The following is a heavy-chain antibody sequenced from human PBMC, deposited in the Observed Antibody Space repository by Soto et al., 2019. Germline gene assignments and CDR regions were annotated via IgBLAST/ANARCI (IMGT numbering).Heavy chain of an antibody. J-gene: IGHJ5*02. D-gene: IGHD6-19*01. V-gene: IGHV4-34*01. Sequence: PSQTLSLTCAVYGGSFSGYYWSWIRQPPGKGLEWIGEINHSGSSMYNPSLKSRVTISLSTSKTQFSLRLTSVTAADTAVYYCARGMYKSGWNLDLWGQGIVVTVSS. CDR2: INHSGSS. CDR3: ARGMYKSGWNLDL. CDR1: GGSFSGYY.